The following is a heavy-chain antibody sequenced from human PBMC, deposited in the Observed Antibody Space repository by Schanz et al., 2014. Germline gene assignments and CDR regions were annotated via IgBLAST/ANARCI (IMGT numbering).Heavy chain of an antibody. J-gene: IGHJ4*02. Sequence: QVDLIQTGAEVGKPGASVKVSCKVSGYRVRDVSIHWVRAVPGRGLQWLGGFDLEQGQTIYAHEFQGRVIMTEDTSTDTAYLELSSLTSDDAAVDYCTFPTGPFYGSGSCFNYWGPGTLVTVSS. V-gene: IGHV1-24*01. CDR1: GYRVRDVS. CDR2: FDLEQGQT. D-gene: IGHD3-10*01. CDR3: TFPTGPFYGSGSCFNY.